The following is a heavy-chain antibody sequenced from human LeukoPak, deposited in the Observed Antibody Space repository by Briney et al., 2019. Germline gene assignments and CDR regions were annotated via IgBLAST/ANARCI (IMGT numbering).Heavy chain of an antibody. CDR1: GGSISSYY. D-gene: IGHD5-24*01. CDR3: ARRMSHLYNFEY. V-gene: IGHV4-59*08. J-gene: IGHJ4*02. CDR2: VYSSGST. Sequence: SETLSLTCTVSGGSISSYYWNWIRQPPGKGLEWIGYVYSSGSTNYNPSLKSRVTISVDTSKNQFSLKLNSVTAAVTAVYYCARRMSHLYNFEYWGQGTLVTVSS.